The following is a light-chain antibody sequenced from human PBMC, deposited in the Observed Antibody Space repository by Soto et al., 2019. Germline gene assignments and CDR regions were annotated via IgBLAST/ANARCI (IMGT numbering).Light chain of an antibody. J-gene: IGKJ4*01. Sequence: EIVMTQTPLSLSVTPGQSASISCRSSQTLLHSNGKSYLYWYLQKAGQAPQLLIYEVSKRFSGVPDRFSGSGAGTDFTLKISRVEAEDVGVYCCLQSLRFPLTFGGGTKVEIK. CDR3: LQSLRFPLT. CDR2: EVS. CDR1: QTLLHSNGKSY. V-gene: IGKV2D-29*01.